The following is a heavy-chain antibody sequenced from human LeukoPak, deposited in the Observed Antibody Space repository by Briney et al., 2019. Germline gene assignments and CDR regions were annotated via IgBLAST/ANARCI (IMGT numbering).Heavy chain of an antibody. CDR3: ARRDFWSGSPGG. CDR2: MNPNSGNT. V-gene: IGHV1-8*01. D-gene: IGHD3-3*01. CDR1: GYTFTSYD. J-gene: IGHJ4*02. Sequence: GASVKVSCKASGYTFTSYDINWVRQAAGQGLEWMGWMNPNSGNTGYAQKFQGRATMTRNTSISTAYMELSSLRSEDTAVYYCARRDFWSGSPGGWGQGTLVTVSS.